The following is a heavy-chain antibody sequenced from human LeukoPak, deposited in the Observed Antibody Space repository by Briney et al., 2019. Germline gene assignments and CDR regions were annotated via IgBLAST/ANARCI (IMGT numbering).Heavy chain of an antibody. CDR2: IRSKAYGGTT. Sequence: GGSLRLSCTAPGFTFGDYAMSWVHQAPGTGLEWGGFIRSKAYGGTTEYAASVKGRFTISRDDSKSIAYLQMNSLKTEDTAVYYCTRGTIFGVVPEFDYWGQGTLVTVSS. CDR1: GFTFGDYA. CDR3: TRGTIFGVVPEFDY. V-gene: IGHV3-49*04. D-gene: IGHD3-3*01. J-gene: IGHJ4*02.